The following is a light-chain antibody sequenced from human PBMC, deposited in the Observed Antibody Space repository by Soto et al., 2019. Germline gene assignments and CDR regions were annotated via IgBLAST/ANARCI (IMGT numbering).Light chain of an antibody. CDR2: KAT. Sequence: DIQMTQSPSTLSASIGDRVTITCRASQSMSDWLAWYQQKPGKVPKLLISKATYFESGLPVRFSGSGSGREFTLTISSLQPDDIETYYCQQYRSYPWTFGQGTKVEVK. CDR1: QSMSDW. J-gene: IGKJ1*01. CDR3: QQYRSYPWT. V-gene: IGKV1-5*03.